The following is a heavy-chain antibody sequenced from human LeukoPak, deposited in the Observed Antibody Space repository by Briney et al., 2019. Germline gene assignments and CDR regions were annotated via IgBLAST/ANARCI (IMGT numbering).Heavy chain of an antibody. V-gene: IGHV3-43*02. Sequence: GGSLRLSCAASGFTFDDYAMHWVRRAPGKGLEWVSLISGDGGSTYYADSVKGRFTISRDNSKNSLYLQMNSLRTEDTALYYCAKDMGAEYCGGDCYHRGFDYWGQGTLVTVSS. CDR2: ISGDGGST. D-gene: IGHD2-21*02. J-gene: IGHJ4*02. CDR1: GFTFDDYA. CDR3: AKDMGAEYCGGDCYHRGFDY.